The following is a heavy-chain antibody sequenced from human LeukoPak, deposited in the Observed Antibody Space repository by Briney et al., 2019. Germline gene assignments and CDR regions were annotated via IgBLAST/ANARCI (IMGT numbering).Heavy chain of an antibody. Sequence: GGSLRLSCAASGFTFGSNYMSWVRQAPGKGLEWVSVIYSGGSTYYADSVKGRFTISRDNSKNTLYLQMNSLRAEDTAVYYCARGDDGAAAGTYPPDYWGQGTLVTVSS. CDR3: ARGDDGAAAGTYPPDY. V-gene: IGHV3-53*01. D-gene: IGHD6-13*01. CDR1: GFTFGSNY. CDR2: IYSGGST. J-gene: IGHJ4*02.